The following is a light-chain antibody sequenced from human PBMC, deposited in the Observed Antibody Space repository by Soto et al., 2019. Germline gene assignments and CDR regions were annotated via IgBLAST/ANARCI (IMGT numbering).Light chain of an antibody. Sequence: QSVLTQPASVSGSPGQSITISCTGTGSYVGGYKYVSWYQQLPGKAPKLMIYGVSYRPSGVSDRFSGSKSGNTASLIISGLQAEDEADYYCSSYASSSPFVFGTGTKVTVL. CDR3: SSYASSSPFV. CDR2: GVS. J-gene: IGLJ1*01. CDR1: GSYVGGYKY. V-gene: IGLV2-14*01.